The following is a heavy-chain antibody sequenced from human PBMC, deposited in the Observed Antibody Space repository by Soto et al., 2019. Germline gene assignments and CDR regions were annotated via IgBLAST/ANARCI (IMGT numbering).Heavy chain of an antibody. V-gene: IGHV4-39*01. CDR1: GGYISSSSFY. CDR3: SSQLGSWHIVVVIANYYFDY. J-gene: IGHJ4*02. Sequence: SGTLFLTCTFTGGYISSSSFYWGWLRQPPGEGVGLIGIIYYSGSTYYNPSLKSRVIISVDTSKNQFFLKLSSVIASDTAVYYFSSQLGSWHIVVVIANYYFDYWGQGTLVTVSS. CDR2: IYYSGST. D-gene: IGHD2-21*01.